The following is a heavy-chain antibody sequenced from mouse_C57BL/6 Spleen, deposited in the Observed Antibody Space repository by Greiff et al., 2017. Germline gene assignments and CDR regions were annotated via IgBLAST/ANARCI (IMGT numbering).Heavy chain of an antibody. CDR2: ISYDGSN. CDR1: GYSITSGYY. Sequence: DVKLQESGPGLVKPSQSLSLTCSVTGYSITSGYYWNWIRQFPGNKLEWMGYISYDGSNNYNPSLKNRISITRDTSKNQFFLKLNSVTTEDTATYYCARVPYWYFDVWGTGTTVTVSP. CDR3: ARVPYWYFDV. V-gene: IGHV3-6*01. J-gene: IGHJ1*03.